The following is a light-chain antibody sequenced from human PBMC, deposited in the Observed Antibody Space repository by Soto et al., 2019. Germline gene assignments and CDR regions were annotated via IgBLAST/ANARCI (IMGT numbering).Light chain of an antibody. CDR3: QSYDSSLIYV. CDR1: SSNIGAGYD. V-gene: IGLV1-40*01. J-gene: IGLJ1*01. CDR2: GNS. Sequence: QPVLTQPPSVSGAPGQTVTISCTGSSSNIGAGYDVHGYQQLPGTAPKLLIYGNSNRPSGVPDRFSGSKSGTSASLAITGLQAEDEADYYCQSYDSSLIYVFGTGTKLTVL.